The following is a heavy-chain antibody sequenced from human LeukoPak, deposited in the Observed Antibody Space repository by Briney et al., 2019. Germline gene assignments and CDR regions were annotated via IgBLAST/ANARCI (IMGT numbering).Heavy chain of an antibody. Sequence: SETLSLTCTVSGDSISAYYWGWIRQPPGKGLEWIGSISYSGSTYYNPSLKSRVTISVDTSKDQFSLKLSSVTAADTAVYYCARLWLGVRPPDYWGQGTLVTVSS. J-gene: IGHJ4*02. V-gene: IGHV4-39*01. D-gene: IGHD3-10*01. CDR2: ISYSGST. CDR3: ARLWLGVRPPDY. CDR1: GDSISAYY.